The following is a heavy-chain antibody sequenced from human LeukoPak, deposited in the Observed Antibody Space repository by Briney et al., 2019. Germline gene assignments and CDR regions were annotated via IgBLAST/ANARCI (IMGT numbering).Heavy chain of an antibody. CDR2: IWYDGSNK. D-gene: IGHD4-23*01. CDR3: ARGYGGNSGLWDYYGMDV. V-gene: IGHV3-33*01. Sequence: GGSLRLSFAAAGFTFSSYGMHWVRRAPGKGVEWVAVIWYDGSNKYYADSVKGRFTISRDNSKNTLYLQMNSLRAEDTAVYYCARGYGGNSGLWDYYGMDVWGQGTTVTVSS. J-gene: IGHJ6*02. CDR1: GFTFSSYG.